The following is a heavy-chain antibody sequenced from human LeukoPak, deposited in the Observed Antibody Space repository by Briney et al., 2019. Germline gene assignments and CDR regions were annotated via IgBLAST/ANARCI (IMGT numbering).Heavy chain of an antibody. J-gene: IGHJ6*02. CDR2: IRSEGYGGTA. Sequence: PGRSLRLSCSASGFTFDDYSMNWVRQAPGKGLEWVGFIRSEGYGGTADYAASVKGRFNISRDDSKNIAYLQINGLEPAYTAVYYCSRGRYYYASGRSYGLDVWGQGTTVTVSS. CDR3: SRGRYYYASGRSYGLDV. CDR1: GFTFDDYS. D-gene: IGHD3-10*01. V-gene: IGHV3-49*04.